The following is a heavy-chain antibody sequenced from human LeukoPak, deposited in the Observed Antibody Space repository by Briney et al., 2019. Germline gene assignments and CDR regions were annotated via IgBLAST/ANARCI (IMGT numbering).Heavy chain of an antibody. J-gene: IGHJ3*02. Sequence: PSETLSLTCAVYGGSFSDXXWSWIRQPPGXGXEWIWEINHSGSTNYNPSLKSRVTISVDTSKNQFSLKLSSVTAADTAVCYCARGSGSYGDIWGQGTMVTVSS. D-gene: IGHD1-26*01. CDR1: GGSFSDXX. CDR3: ARGSGSYGDI. V-gene: IGHV4-34*01. CDR2: INHSGST.